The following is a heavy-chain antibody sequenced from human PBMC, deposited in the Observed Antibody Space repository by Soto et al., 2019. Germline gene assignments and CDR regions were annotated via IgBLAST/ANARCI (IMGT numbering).Heavy chain of an antibody. Sequence: GGSLRLSCSASGFTFSSYDIHWVRQAPGKGLEYVSSISSDGSTYYAVSVKGRFTISRDNSRNTLYLRMSSLRAEDTAVYYCARGRSSWYGSFDYWGQGILVTVSS. CDR3: ARGRSSWYGSFDY. CDR1: GFTFSSYD. CDR2: ISSDGST. J-gene: IGHJ4*02. V-gene: IGHV3-64D*06. D-gene: IGHD6-13*01.